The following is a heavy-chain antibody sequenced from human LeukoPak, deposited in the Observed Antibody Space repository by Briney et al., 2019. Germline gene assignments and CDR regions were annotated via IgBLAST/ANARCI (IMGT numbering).Heavy chain of an antibody. CDR2: IYYSGST. Sequence: SETLSLTCTVSGGSISSYYWSWIRQPPGKGLEWIGYIYYSGSTNYNPSLKSRVTISVDMSKNQFSLKLSSVTAADTAVYYCARGRRQLLYYYYYGMDVWGQGTTVTVSS. V-gene: IGHV4-59*08. D-gene: IGHD2-2*01. J-gene: IGHJ6*02. CDR1: GGSISSYY. CDR3: ARGRRQLLYYYYYGMDV.